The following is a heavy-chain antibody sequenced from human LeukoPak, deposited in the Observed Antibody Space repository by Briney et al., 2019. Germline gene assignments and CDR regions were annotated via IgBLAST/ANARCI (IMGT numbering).Heavy chain of an antibody. V-gene: IGHV3-23*01. CDR2: ISGYGANT. J-gene: IGHJ5*02. CDR3: AKDRGPYLGIDNNWFDP. D-gene: IGHD1-26*01. Sequence: GGSLRLSCAASGFTFNLYAMSWVRQVPGKGLEWVSGISGYGANTYYADSVKGRFTISRDNSKNTVYLQMTSLTVADTAVYHCAKDRGPYLGIDNNWFDPWGQGTLVIVSS. CDR1: GFTFNLYA.